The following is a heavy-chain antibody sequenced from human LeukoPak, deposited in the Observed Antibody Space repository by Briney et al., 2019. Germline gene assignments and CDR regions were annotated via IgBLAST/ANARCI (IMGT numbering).Heavy chain of an antibody. V-gene: IGHV4-61*02. CDR1: GGSISSGSYD. J-gene: IGHJ4*02. CDR3: ARDNDEALDY. CDR2: IYTSGST. Sequence: SQTLSLTCTVSGGSISSGSYDWSWIRQPAGKGLEWIGRIYTSGSTNYNPSLKSRVTISVDTSKNQFSLKLSSVTAADTAVYYCARDNDEALDYWGQGTLVTVSS. D-gene: IGHD1-1*01.